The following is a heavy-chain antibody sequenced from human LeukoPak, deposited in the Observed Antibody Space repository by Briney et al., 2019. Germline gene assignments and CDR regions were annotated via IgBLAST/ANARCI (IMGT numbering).Heavy chain of an antibody. D-gene: IGHD5-24*01. CDR3: ARGRDGYNTDYYYYMDV. J-gene: IGHJ6*03. CDR1: GFSFSSYW. Sequence: GGSLRLSCAASGFSFSSYWMHWVRQAPGKGLVWVSRINSDGSSTRYADSVKGRFTISRDNAKNTLYLQMNSLRAEDTAVYYCARGRDGYNTDYYYYMDVWGKGTTVTISS. V-gene: IGHV3-74*01. CDR2: INSDGSST.